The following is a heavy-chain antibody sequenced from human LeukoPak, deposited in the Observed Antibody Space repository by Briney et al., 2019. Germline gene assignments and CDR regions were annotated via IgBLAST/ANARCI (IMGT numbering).Heavy chain of an antibody. D-gene: IGHD1-20*01. V-gene: IGHV3-30*03. Sequence: GRSLRLSCAASGFTFSSYGMHWVRQAPGKGLEWVAVISYDGSNKYYADSVKGRFTLSRDNSKNTLYLQMNSLRAEDTAVYYCARDRTLITGTTWADYWGQGTLVTVSS. CDR2: ISYDGSNK. CDR3: ARDRTLITGTTWADY. J-gene: IGHJ4*02. CDR1: GFTFSSYG.